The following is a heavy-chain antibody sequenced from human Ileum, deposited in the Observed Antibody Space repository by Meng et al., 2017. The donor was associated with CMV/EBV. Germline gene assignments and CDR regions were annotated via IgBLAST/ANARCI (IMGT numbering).Heavy chain of an antibody. V-gene: IGHV4-4*07. CDR3: ARDVRLVGHFDY. CDR1: GDSISSYH. J-gene: IGHJ4*02. D-gene: IGHD2-15*01. CDR2: IYTSGSS. Sequence: QVQLQGSGPGLVKPSETLSLTCGVSGDSISSYHWGWIRQPAGKGLEWIGRIYTSGSSSYNPSLKSRVTMSVDKSKNQVSLKLTSVTAADTAVYYCARDVRLVGHFDYWGQGTLVTASS.